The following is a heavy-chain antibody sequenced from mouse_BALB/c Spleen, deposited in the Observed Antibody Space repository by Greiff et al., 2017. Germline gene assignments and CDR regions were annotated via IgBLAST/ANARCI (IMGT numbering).Heavy chain of an antibody. J-gene: IGHJ4*01. CDR3: ARHPGRGAMDY. CDR1: GFTFSSYG. CDR2: ISSGGSYT. D-gene: IGHD3-3*01. Sequence: EVMLVESGGDLVKPGGSLKLSCAASGFTFSSYGMSWVRQTPDKRLEWVATISSGGSYTYYPDSVKGRFTISRDNAKNTLYLQMSSLKSEDTAMYYCARHPGRGAMDYWGQGTSVTVSS. V-gene: IGHV5-6*02.